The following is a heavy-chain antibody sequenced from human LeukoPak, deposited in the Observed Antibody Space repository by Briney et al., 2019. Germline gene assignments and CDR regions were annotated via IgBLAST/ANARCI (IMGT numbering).Heavy chain of an antibody. Sequence: GGSLRLSCAASGFTFSSYSMNWVRQAPGKGLEWVSSISSSSSYIYYADSVKGRFTISRDNAKNSLYLQMNSLRAEDTAVYYCARGISDGGVGATGEDYWGQGTLVTASS. CDR1: GFTFSSYS. J-gene: IGHJ4*02. D-gene: IGHD1-26*01. CDR3: ARGISDGGVGATGEDY. CDR2: ISSSSSYI. V-gene: IGHV3-21*01.